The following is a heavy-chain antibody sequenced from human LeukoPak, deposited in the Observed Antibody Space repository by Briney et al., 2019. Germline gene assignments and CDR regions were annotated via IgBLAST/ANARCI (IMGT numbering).Heavy chain of an antibody. D-gene: IGHD5-12*01. J-gene: IGHJ4*02. CDR3: AKDPRYSGYDDY. Sequence: GGPLRLSCAASGFTFSSYAMSWVRQAPGKGLEWVSAISGSGGSTYYADSVEGRFTISRDNSKNTLYLQMNSLRAEDTAVYYCAKDPRYSGYDDYWGQGTLVTVSS. CDR1: GFTFSSYA. V-gene: IGHV3-23*01. CDR2: ISGSGGST.